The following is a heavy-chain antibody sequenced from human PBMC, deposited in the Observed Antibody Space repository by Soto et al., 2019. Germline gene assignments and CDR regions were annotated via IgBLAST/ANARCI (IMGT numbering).Heavy chain of an antibody. Sequence: GGSLRLSCAASGFTFNSYAMIWVRQAPGRGLEWVSAISASSNRTYYADSVKGRFTISRDNSKNTLYLQLNSLRAEDTAVYYCAKQYWYGSGISKNDYWGQGTLVTVSS. CDR3: AKQYWYGSGISKNDY. J-gene: IGHJ4*02. CDR2: ISASSNRT. CDR1: GFTFNSYA. V-gene: IGHV3-23*01. D-gene: IGHD3-10*01.